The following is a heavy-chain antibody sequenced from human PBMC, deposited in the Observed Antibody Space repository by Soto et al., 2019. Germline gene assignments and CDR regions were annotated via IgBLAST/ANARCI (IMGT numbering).Heavy chain of an antibody. CDR3: ARTGGSGSYLYYFDY. Sequence: QVQLVESGGGVVQPGRSLRLSCAASGFTFSSYGMHWVRQAPGKGLEWVAVIGGDGSNKYYADSVKGRFTISRDNSKNTLYQQKNSLRAEHTAVYYCARTGGSGSYLYYFDYWRQGTLVTVSS. V-gene: IGHV3-33*01. CDR1: GFTFSSYG. CDR2: IGGDGSNK. J-gene: IGHJ4*02. D-gene: IGHD3-10*01.